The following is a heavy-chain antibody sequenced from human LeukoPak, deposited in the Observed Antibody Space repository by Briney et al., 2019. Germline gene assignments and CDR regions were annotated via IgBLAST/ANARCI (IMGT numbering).Heavy chain of an antibody. D-gene: IGHD4-17*01. CDR2: INRDGRST. V-gene: IGHV3-74*01. Sequence: PGGSLRLSCAASGLTFSNYWMHWVRQAPGKWLVWVSRINRDGRSTNYADSVKGRFTISRDNAKNTVFLQMNSLRAEDTAVYYCALPLRDGDFYFDYWGQGALVTVSS. J-gene: IGHJ4*02. CDR3: ALPLRDGDFYFDY. CDR1: GLTFSNYW.